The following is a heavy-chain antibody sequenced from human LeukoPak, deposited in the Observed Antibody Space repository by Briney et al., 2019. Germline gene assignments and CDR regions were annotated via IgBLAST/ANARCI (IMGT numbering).Heavy chain of an antibody. D-gene: IGHD6-19*01. CDR2: IYYSGST. J-gene: IGHJ3*02. Sequence: SETLSLICTVSGGSISSYYWSWIRQPPGKGLEWIGYIYYSGSTNYNPSLKSRVTISVDTSKNQFSLKLSSVTAADTAVYYCARLGVAVAGTRSTAFDIWGQGTMVTVSS. V-gene: IGHV4-59*08. CDR1: GGSISSYY. CDR3: ARLGVAVAGTRSTAFDI.